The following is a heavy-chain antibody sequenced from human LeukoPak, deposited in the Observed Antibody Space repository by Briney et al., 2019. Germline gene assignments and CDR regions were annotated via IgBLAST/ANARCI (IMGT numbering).Heavy chain of an antibody. CDR2: IYHSGST. V-gene: IGHV4-38-2*02. CDR1: GYSISSGYY. J-gene: IGHJ4*02. D-gene: IGHD5-18*01. CDR3: ARGGYSYAVDY. Sequence: SETLSLTCTVSGYSISSGYYWGWIRQPPGKGLEWIGSIYHSGSTYYNPSLKSRVTISVDTSKNQFSLKLSSVTAADTAVYYCARGGYSYAVDYWGQGTLVTDSS.